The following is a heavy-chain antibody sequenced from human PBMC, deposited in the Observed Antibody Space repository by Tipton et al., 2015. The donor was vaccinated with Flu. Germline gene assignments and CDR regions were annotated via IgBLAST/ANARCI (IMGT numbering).Heavy chain of an antibody. CDR2: ISGSGGNT. Sequence: SGVTFSSYAMSWVRQAPGKGLEWVSGISGSGGNTYYADSVKGRFTISRDISKNTLFLQMNNLRAEDTAVYYCACTYDNRGFDYWGQGTLVTVSS. J-gene: IGHJ4*02. V-gene: IGHV3-23*01. CDR1: GVTFSSYA. CDR3: ACTYDNRGFDY. D-gene: IGHD3-22*01.